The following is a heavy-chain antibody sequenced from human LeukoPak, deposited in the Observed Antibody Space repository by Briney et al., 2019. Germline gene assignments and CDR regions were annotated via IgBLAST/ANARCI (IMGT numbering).Heavy chain of an antibody. CDR2: ISWDGGST. J-gene: IGHJ3*02. Sequence: PGGSLRLSCAVSGFTFDDYTMHWVRQAPGKGLEWVSLISWDGGSTYYADSVKGRFTISRDNSKNSLYLQMNSLRTEDTALYYCATSDSGSNPRWAFDIWGQGTMVTVSS. CDR1: GFTFDDYT. D-gene: IGHD1-26*01. CDR3: ATSDSGSNPRWAFDI. V-gene: IGHV3-43*01.